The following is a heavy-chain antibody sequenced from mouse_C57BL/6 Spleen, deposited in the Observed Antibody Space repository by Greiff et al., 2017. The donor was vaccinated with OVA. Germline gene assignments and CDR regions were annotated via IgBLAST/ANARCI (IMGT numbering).Heavy chain of an antibody. Sequence: VQLQQSGPELVKPGASVKISCKASGYAFSSSWMNWVKQRPGKGLEWIGRLYPGDGDTNYNGKFKGKATLTADKSSSTAYMQLSSLTSEDSAVYFCARFTTGEAMDYWGQGTSVTVSS. V-gene: IGHV1-82*01. CDR3: ARFTTGEAMDY. D-gene: IGHD1-1*01. CDR2: LYPGDGDT. J-gene: IGHJ4*01. CDR1: GYAFSSSW.